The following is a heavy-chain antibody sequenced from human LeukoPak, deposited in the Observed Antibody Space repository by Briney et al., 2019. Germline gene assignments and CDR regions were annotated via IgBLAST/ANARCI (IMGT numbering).Heavy chain of an antibody. J-gene: IGHJ4*02. Sequence: PTGGSLRLSCAASGFTFSSYAMSWVRQAPGKGLEWVSGISGSGGSTYYADSVKGRFTISRDNSKNTLNLQMNSLRAEDTAVYYCAKEPAAGGGFDYWGQGTLVTVFS. D-gene: IGHD6-13*01. CDR3: AKEPAAGGGFDY. CDR1: GFTFSSYA. CDR2: ISGSGGST. V-gene: IGHV3-23*01.